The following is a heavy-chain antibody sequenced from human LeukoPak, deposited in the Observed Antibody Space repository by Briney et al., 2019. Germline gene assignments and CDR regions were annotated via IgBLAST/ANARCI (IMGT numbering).Heavy chain of an antibody. Sequence: SETLSLTCTVSGGSISSYYWSWIRQPPGKGLEWIGYIYYSGSTNYNPSLKSRVTISVDTSKNQFSLKLSSVTAADTAVYYCARDLGSGPSGIFDYWGQGTLVTVSS. CDR3: ARDLGSGPSGIFDY. D-gene: IGHD6-19*01. CDR2: IYYSGST. V-gene: IGHV4-59*01. J-gene: IGHJ4*02. CDR1: GGSISSYY.